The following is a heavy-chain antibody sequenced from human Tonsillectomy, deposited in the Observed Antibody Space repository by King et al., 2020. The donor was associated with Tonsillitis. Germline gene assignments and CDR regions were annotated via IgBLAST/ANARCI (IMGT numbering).Heavy chain of an antibody. J-gene: IGHJ4*02. D-gene: IGHD5-18*01. Sequence: VQLVESGGGLVQPGGSLRLSCAASGFTFNSYWMHWVRQAPGKGLVWVSRINSDGSSTSYADSVKGRFTISSDNAKNTRYLQMKGLRAEDTAVYYCVRGVVTATVSPFGYWGQGTLVPVPS. CDR2: INSDGSST. CDR1: GFTFNSYW. V-gene: IGHV3-74*02. CDR3: VRGVVTATVSPFGY.